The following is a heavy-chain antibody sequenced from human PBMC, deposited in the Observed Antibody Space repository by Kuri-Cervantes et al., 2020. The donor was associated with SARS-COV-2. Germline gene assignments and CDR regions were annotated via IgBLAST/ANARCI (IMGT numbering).Heavy chain of an antibody. V-gene: IGHV2-26*01. CDR2: IFSNDEK. D-gene: IGHD3-10*01. CDR3: ARIHRGTMFRGYFDY. CDR1: GFSLSNARMG. J-gene: IGHJ4*02. Sequence: SGPTLVKPTETLTLTCTVSGFSLSNARMGVSWIRQPPGKALEWLAHIFSNDEKSYSTSLKSRLTISKDTSKSQVVLTMTNMDPVDTATYYCARIHRGTMFRGYFDYWGQGTLVTVSS.